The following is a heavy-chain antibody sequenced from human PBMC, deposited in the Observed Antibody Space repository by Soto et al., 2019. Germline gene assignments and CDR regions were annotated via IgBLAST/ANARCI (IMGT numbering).Heavy chain of an antibody. D-gene: IGHD6-13*01. Sequence: QVQLVQSGAEVKKPGASVKVSCKASGYTFTSYGISWVRQAPGEGLEWMGWISAYNSNTNYAQKFQGRVTMTTDTSTSTVYMELRSLRSDDTAVYYCARYVDGITAAKWLDPWGQGTLVTVSS. CDR1: GYTFTSYG. CDR2: ISAYNSNT. CDR3: ARYVDGITAAKWLDP. J-gene: IGHJ5*02. V-gene: IGHV1-18*01.